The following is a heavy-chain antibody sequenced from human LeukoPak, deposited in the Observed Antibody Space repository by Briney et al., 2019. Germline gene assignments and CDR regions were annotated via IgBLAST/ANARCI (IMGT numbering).Heavy chain of an antibody. J-gene: IGHJ3*02. CDR2: IYTSGST. CDR1: GGSISSYY. Sequence: SETLSLTCTVSGGSISSYYWSWIRQPAGKGLEWIGRIYTSGSTNYNPPLKSRVTMSVDTSKNQFSLKLSSVTAADTAVYYCARVQYYYGSGSGEAFDIWGQGTMVTVSS. D-gene: IGHD3-10*01. V-gene: IGHV4-4*07. CDR3: ARVQYYYGSGSGEAFDI.